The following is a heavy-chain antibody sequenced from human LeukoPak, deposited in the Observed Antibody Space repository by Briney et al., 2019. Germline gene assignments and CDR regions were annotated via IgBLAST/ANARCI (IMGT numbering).Heavy chain of an antibody. CDR3: ARGSVTYYYGSGRPELDY. V-gene: IGHV4-34*01. Sequence: SETLSLTCAVYGGSFSGYYWSWIRQPSGKGLEWIGEINHSGSTNYNPSLKSRVTISVDTSKNQFSLKLSSVTAADTAVYYCARGSVTYYYGSGRPELDYWGQGTLVTVSS. D-gene: IGHD3-10*01. J-gene: IGHJ4*02. CDR1: GGSFSGYY. CDR2: INHSGST.